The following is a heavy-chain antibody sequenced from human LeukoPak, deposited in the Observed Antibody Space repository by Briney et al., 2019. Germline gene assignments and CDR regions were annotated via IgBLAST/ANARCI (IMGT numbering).Heavy chain of an antibody. J-gene: IGHJ4*02. Sequence: GGSLRLSCAASGFTFSSYSMNWVRQAPGKGLEWVSYISSSSSTIYYADSVKGRFTISRDNAKNSLYLQMNSLRAEDTAVYYCARGPTYYYGSRSYEDYWDQGTLVIVSS. D-gene: IGHD3-10*01. CDR1: GFTFSSYS. CDR2: ISSSSSTI. V-gene: IGHV3-48*01. CDR3: ARGPTYYYGSRSYEDY.